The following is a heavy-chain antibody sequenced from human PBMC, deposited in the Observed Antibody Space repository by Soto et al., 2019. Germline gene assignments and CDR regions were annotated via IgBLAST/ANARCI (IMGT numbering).Heavy chain of an antibody. CDR1: GYTFINYD. V-gene: IGHV1-8*02. J-gene: IGHJ5*02. CDR3: ARMASSGTLNWFDP. Sequence: ASVKVSCKASGYTFINYDVSWVRQATGQGLEWMGWMNPGSGKTGYANKFQGRVTMTRDASTSTAHLELSSLTSEDTAVYYCARMASSGTLNWFDPWGQGTLVTVSS. CDR2: MNPGSGKT.